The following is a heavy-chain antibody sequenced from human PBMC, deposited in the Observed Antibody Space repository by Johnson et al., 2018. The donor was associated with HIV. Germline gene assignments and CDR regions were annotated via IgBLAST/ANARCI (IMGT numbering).Heavy chain of an antibody. CDR2: IKGKTDGGTT. CDR3: TTGFAAFDI. J-gene: IGHJ3*02. CDR1: GFTFSNAW. V-gene: IGHV3-15*01. Sequence: EVQLVESGGGLVKPGGSLRLYCAASGFTFSNAWMNWVRQAPGKGLEWVGRIKGKTDGGTTDYAAPVKGRFTISRHDSKNMLYLQMNSLKTEDTAVYYCTTGFAAFDIWGQGTMVTVSS.